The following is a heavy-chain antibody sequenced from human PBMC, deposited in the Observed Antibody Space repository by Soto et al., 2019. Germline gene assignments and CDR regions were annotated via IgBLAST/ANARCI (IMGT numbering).Heavy chain of an antibody. D-gene: IGHD3-22*01. CDR3: ATSQDRYDSTGYYF. CDR2: ISGSGRNT. J-gene: IGHJ4*02. V-gene: IGHV3-23*01. Sequence: PSETLRLSCEVSGFTFSDYAMSWVRQAPGKGLEWVSGISGSGRNTYYADSVKGRFTISRDKSKDAMFLQMNSLRVEDTAIYYCATSQDRYDSTGYYFWGQGTLVTVSS. CDR1: GFTFSDYA.